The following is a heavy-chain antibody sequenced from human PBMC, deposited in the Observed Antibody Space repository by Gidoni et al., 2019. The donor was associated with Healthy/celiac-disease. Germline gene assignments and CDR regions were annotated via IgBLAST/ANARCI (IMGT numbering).Heavy chain of an antibody. CDR1: GVTVSSYS. CDR3: ATTQKYYDFWSGYMGYYYYMDV. CDR2: ISSSSSYI. J-gene: IGHJ6*03. V-gene: IGHV3-21*01. D-gene: IGHD3-3*01. Sequence: EVQLVESGGGRVKRGGSLRLSCAAAGVTVSSYSRNWVRPAPGKGMVWVSSISSSSSYIYYADSVKGRFTISRDNAKNSLYLQMNSLRAEDTAVYYCATTQKYYDFWSGYMGYYYYMDVWGKGTTVTVSS.